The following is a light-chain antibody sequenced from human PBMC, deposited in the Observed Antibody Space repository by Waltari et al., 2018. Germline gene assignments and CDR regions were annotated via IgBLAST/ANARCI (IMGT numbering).Light chain of an antibody. CDR3: SSYTSSTTWV. CDR1: PTDTGTSSY. Sequence: QSALTQAASVSASPGQSITIPSPGTPTDTGTSSYVPWFPQYPGRAPNLMIYDVRNRPLGVSNRFSGSKSGITASLRISGLLAEDEAYYYCSSYTSSTTWVFGGGTKLTVL. J-gene: IGLJ3*02. V-gene: IGLV2-14*01. CDR2: DVR.